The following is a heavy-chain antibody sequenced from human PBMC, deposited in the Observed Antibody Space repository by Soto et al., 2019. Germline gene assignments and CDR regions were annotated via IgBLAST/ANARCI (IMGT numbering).Heavy chain of an antibody. Sequence: PSETLSLTCTVSGGSISSCCYYWSWIRQHPGKGLEWIGYIYYSGSTYYNPSLKSRVTISVDTSKNQFSLKLSSVTAADTAVYYCARDTGPPYSRWRGGARRYMDVWGKGTTVTVSS. CDR1: GGSISSCCYY. J-gene: IGHJ6*03. CDR3: ARDTGPPYSRWRGGARRYMDV. D-gene: IGHD2-21*01. V-gene: IGHV4-31*03. CDR2: IYYSGST.